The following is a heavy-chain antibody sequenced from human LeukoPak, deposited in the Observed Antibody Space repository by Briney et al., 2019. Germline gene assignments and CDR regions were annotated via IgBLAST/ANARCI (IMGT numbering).Heavy chain of an antibody. Sequence: ASVKVSCKASGYTFTGYYMLWVRQAPGQGLEWMGWINPNSGGTNYAQKFQGRVTMTRDTSISTAYMELSRLRSDDTAVYYCAREGYCSSTSCYWFDPWGQGTLVTVSS. CDR3: AREGYCSSTSCYWFDP. V-gene: IGHV1-2*02. J-gene: IGHJ5*02. CDR2: INPNSGGT. D-gene: IGHD2-2*01. CDR1: GYTFTGYY.